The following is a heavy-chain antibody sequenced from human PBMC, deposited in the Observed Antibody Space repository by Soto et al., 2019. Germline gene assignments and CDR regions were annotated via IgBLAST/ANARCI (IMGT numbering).Heavy chain of an antibody. V-gene: IGHV1-8*01. D-gene: IGHD5-12*01. Sequence: QVQLVQSGAEVKKPGASVKVSCKASGYTFTSYDINWVRQATGQGLEWMGWMNPNSGNTGYAQKFQGRVTMTRDTSKSTAYMELSSLRSDDTAVYYWARGDIPGTTQFDPWGQGTLVTVSS. CDR1: GYTFTSYD. J-gene: IGHJ5*02. CDR2: MNPNSGNT. CDR3: ARGDIPGTTQFDP.